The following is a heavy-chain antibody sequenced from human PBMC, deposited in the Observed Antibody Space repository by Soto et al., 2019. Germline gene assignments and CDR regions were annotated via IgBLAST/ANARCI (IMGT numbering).Heavy chain of an antibody. CDR3: ARETDDFTNGAHDL. Sequence: QVQLVQSGAEVKRPGASVKVSCKASGYSFTGYYMHWVRQAPGQGLEWMGWIIPHSGETNYAQKFQARVTLTRDTSSSTAYMQLSGLTSDDTAVYYCARETDDFTNGAHDLWGHGTLVTVSS. CDR2: IIPHSGET. V-gene: IGHV1-2*02. D-gene: IGHD4-4*01. CDR1: GYSFTGYY. J-gene: IGHJ5*02.